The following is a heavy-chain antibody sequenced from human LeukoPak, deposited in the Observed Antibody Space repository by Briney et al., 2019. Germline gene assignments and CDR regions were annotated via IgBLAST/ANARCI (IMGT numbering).Heavy chain of an antibody. CDR3: ARDRGTTGTTGVYFDY. Sequence: ASVKVSCKASGYTFTSYYMHWVRQAPGQGLEWMGLINPSGGSTSYAQKLQGRVTMTRDTSTSTVYMELSSLRSEDTAVYYCARDRGTTGTTGVYFDYWGQGTLVTVSS. V-gene: IGHV1-46*04. CDR2: INPSGGST. D-gene: IGHD1-1*01. CDR1: GYTFTSYY. J-gene: IGHJ4*02.